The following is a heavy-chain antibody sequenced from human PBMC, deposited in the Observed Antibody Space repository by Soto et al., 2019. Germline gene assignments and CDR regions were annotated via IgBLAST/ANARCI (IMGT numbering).Heavy chain of an antibody. V-gene: IGHV4-59*08. D-gene: IGHD2-8*01. Sequence: QVQLQQSGPGLVKPSETLSLTCTVSGGSISTYYWSWIRQPPGKGLEWIGYIYYGGSANYNPSLESRVTISWDRSKKQFSQRLNSVTAADKAVYYCSRGGHCTDGVCSALDYWGQGTLVTVSS. CDR1: GGSISTYY. CDR3: SRGGHCTDGVCSALDY. J-gene: IGHJ4*02. CDR2: IYYGGSA.